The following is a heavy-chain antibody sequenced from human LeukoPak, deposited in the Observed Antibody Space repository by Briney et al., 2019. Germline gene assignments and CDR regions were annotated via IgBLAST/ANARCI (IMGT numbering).Heavy chain of an antibody. Sequence: SETLSLTCTVSGGSISSHYWSWIRRPPGKGLEWIGYIYNSGSTNYNPSLKSRVTISVDTSKNQFSLKLSSVTAADTAVYYCARFYYYDSSGYSAFDIWGQGTMVTVSS. D-gene: IGHD3-22*01. CDR2: IYNSGST. J-gene: IGHJ3*02. CDR1: GGSISSHY. V-gene: IGHV4-59*11. CDR3: ARFYYYDSSGYSAFDI.